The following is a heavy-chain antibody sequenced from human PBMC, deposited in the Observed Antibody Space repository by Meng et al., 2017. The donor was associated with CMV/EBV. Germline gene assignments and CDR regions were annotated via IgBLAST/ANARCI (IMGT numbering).Heavy chain of an antibody. CDR2: INHSGST. V-gene: IGHV4-34*01. CDR1: GGSFSGYY. Sequence: SETLSLTCAVYGGSFSGYYWSWIRQPPGKGLEWIGEINHSGSTNYNPSLKSRVTISVDTSKNQFSLKLSSVTAADTAVYYCARDIVVVPAARTNYYYYYGMDVWGQGTTVTVSS. D-gene: IGHD2-2*01. CDR3: ARDIVVVPAARTNYYYYYGMDV. J-gene: IGHJ6*02.